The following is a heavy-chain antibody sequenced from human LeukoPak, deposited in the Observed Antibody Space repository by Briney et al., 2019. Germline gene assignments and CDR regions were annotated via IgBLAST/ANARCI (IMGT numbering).Heavy chain of an antibody. J-gene: IGHJ4*02. V-gene: IGHV3-21*03. D-gene: IGHD2-2*01. CDR2: IISSGSFI. CDR1: GFTFSSYT. CDR3: ARAFGGYCSSSSCYLGFLDY. Sequence: GGSLRLSCAASGFTFSSYTMNWVRQAPGKGLEWVSSIISSGSFIYYADSVKGRFTISRDNAKNSLYLQMNSLRAEDTAVYYCARAFGGYCSSSSCYLGFLDYWGQGTLVTVSS.